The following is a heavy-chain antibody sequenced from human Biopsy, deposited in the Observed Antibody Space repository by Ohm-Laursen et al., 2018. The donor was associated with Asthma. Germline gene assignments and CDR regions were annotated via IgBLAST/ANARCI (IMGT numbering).Heavy chain of an antibody. D-gene: IGHD5-12*01. Sequence: SSVKVSCKASGDSFSNYAISWVRRAPGQGLEWMGGLIPVLGTPDHAQMFEGRVTITADESTSTAYMELSSLSSEDTAVYYCARGYSGSDRIVYYYSGLEVWSQGTTVTVSS. CDR2: LIPVLGTP. CDR1: GDSFSNYA. V-gene: IGHV1-69*01. CDR3: ARGYSGSDRIVYYYSGLEV. J-gene: IGHJ6*02.